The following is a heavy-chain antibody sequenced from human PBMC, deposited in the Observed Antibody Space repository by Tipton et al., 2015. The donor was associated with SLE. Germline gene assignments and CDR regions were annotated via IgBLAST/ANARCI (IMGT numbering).Heavy chain of an antibody. V-gene: IGHV3-30*15. D-gene: IGHD1-26*01. Sequence: QLVQSGGGVVQPGRSLRLSCAASRFTFNTYAMHWVRQAPGKGLEWVAVISFDGSYKYYVDSVKGRFTISRDNSKNTLYLQMSSLRPEDTAVYYCGRGEVGTKWGGFVDYWGQGTLVRVSS. CDR3: GRGEVGTKWGGFVDY. CDR2: ISFDGSYK. CDR1: RFTFNTYA. J-gene: IGHJ4*02.